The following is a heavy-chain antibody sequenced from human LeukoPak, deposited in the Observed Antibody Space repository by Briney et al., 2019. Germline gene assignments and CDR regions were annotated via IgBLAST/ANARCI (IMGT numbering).Heavy chain of an antibody. CDR1: GFTFSSYA. CDR2: ISGSGGST. D-gene: IGHD5-24*01. Sequence: PGGSLRLSCAASGFTFSSYAMSWVRQAPGKGLEWVSAISGSGGSTYYADSVKGRFTISRDNSKNTLYLQMNSLRAEDTAVYYCAKAPRDGYQQYLDYWGQGTLVTVAS. J-gene: IGHJ4*02. CDR3: AKAPRDGYQQYLDY. V-gene: IGHV3-23*01.